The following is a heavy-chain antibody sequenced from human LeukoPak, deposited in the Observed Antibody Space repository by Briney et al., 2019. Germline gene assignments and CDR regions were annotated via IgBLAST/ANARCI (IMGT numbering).Heavy chain of an antibody. Sequence: SVKVSCKASGYSFTSYGISWVRQAPGQGLEWMGGIIPIFGTANYAQKFQGRVTITTDESTSTAYMELSSLRSEDTAVYYCASGSEYFQHWGQGTLVTVSS. CDR3: ASGSEYFQH. CDR2: IIPIFGTA. CDR1: GYSFTSYG. D-gene: IGHD6-25*01. J-gene: IGHJ1*01. V-gene: IGHV1-69*05.